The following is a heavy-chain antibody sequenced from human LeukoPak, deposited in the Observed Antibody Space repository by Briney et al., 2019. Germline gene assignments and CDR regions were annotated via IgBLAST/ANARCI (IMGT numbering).Heavy chain of an antibody. J-gene: IGHJ5*02. Sequence: TGGSLRLSCAASGFTFSSYAMSWVRQAPGKGLEWVSAISGSGGSTYYADSVKGRFTISRDNSKNTLYLQMNSLRAEDTAVYYCAKDSGLIPTANWFDPWGQGTLVTVSS. CDR2: ISGSGGST. CDR1: GFTFSSYA. V-gene: IGHV3-23*01. CDR3: AKDSGLIPTANWFDP. D-gene: IGHD2-15*01.